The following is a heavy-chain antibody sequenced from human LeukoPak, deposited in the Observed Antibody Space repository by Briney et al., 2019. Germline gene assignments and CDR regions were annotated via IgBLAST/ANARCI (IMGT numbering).Heavy chain of an antibody. Sequence: PGGSLRLSCAASGFTFSSYWMNWVRQAPGKGLEWVANIKQDGSETYYVDSVKGRFTISRDNAKNSLNLQMNSLRVEDTAVYYCARAGGARSSWSYWGQGTLVTGSS. CDR3: ARAGGARSSWSY. V-gene: IGHV3-7*01. CDR2: IKQDGSET. J-gene: IGHJ4*02. D-gene: IGHD6-13*01. CDR1: GFTFSSYW.